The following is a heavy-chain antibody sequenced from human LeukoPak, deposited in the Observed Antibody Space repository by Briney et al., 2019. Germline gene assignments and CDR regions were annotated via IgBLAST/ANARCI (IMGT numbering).Heavy chain of an antibody. D-gene: IGHD3-10*01. Sequence: ASVKVSFKASGYTFSCHYIHWVRQAPGQGLEWRGCINCNTGGIKYAQKFAGRGIMSRDTSINTAYMDLHSLTSDDTAVYYCAKWAGNWFGGLWEVPLFDYWGQGSPVTVSS. J-gene: IGHJ4*02. V-gene: IGHV1-2*02. CDR1: GYTFSCHY. CDR2: INCNTGGI. CDR3: AKWAGNWFGGLWEVPLFDY.